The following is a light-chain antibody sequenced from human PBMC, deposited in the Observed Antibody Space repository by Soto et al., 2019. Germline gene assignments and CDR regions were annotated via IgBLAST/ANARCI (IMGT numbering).Light chain of an antibody. Sequence: QSVLTQPPSASWPPAQWATISCSRSIANIGCHPVYWHQQLPGTARKLLIFRNNQRPSGLPDRSAYSTSGTSASLASSGLRSEDEADYYCAAWDASLSGDGFGKGTKGTV. CDR3: AAWDASLSGDG. V-gene: IGLV1-47*01. CDR2: RNN. CDR1: IANIGCHP. J-gene: IGLJ1*01.